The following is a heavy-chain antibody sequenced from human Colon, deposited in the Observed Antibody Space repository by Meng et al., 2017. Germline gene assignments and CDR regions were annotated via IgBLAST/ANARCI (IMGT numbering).Heavy chain of an antibody. V-gene: IGHV2-5*02. CDR2: IYCDDDK. CDR1: GFSRNTRGGC. J-gene: IGHJ4*02. D-gene: IGHD1-14*01. CDR3: ARKVALEPLDY. Sequence: QLHLSGSGPTQVKPTHSLTLTCTFSGFSRNTRGGCVSWLRQPPGKALEWIAFIYCDDDKRYRPSLKTRVTITKDTSKNQVVLTMTNMDPVDTATYYCARKVALEPLDYWGQGTLVTVSS.